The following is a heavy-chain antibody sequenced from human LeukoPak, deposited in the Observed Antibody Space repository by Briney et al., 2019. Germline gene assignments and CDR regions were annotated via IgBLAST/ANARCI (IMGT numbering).Heavy chain of an antibody. D-gene: IGHD2-2*01. J-gene: IGHJ5*02. CDR2: INPNSGGT. CDR1: GYTFTSYG. CDR3: ARMCSSTSCYAPRRWFDP. V-gene: IGHV1-18*01. Sequence: ASVKVSCKASGYTFTSYGISWVRQAPGQGLEWMGWINPNSGGTNYAQKLQGRVTMTTDTSASTAYMELRSLRSDDTAVYYCARMCSSTSCYAPRRWFDPWGQGTLVTVSS.